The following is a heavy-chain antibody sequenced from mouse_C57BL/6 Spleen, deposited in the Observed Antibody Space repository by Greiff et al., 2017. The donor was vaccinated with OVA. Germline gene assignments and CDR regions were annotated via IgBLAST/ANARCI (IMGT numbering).Heavy chain of an antibody. Sequence: QVQLQQSGPELVKPGASVKISCKASGYAFSSSWMNWVKQRPGKGLEWIGRIYPGDGDTNYNGKFKGKATLTADKSSSTAYMQLSSLTSEDSAVYFCARDYYGSRGFAYWGQGTLVTVSA. CDR2: IYPGDGDT. V-gene: IGHV1-82*01. CDR1: GYAFSSSW. J-gene: IGHJ3*01. CDR3: ARDYYGSRGFAY. D-gene: IGHD1-1*01.